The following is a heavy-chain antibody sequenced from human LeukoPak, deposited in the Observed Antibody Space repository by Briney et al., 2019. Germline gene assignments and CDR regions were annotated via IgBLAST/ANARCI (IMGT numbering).Heavy chain of an antibody. CDR3: AKANYDSSGPDY. J-gene: IGHJ4*02. D-gene: IGHD3-22*01. CDR1: GFTFSSYW. CDR2: INSDGSGT. V-gene: IGHV3-74*01. Sequence: GGSLRLSCAASGFTFSSYWMHWVRQAPGKGLVWVSRINSDGSGTSYADSVRGRFTISRDNAKNTLFLQMNSLRAEDTAVYYCAKANYDSSGPDYWGQGTLVTVSS.